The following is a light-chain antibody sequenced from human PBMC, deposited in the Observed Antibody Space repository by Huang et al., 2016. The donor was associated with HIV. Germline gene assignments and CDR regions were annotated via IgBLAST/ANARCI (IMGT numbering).Light chain of an antibody. CDR2: GAS. V-gene: IGKV3-20*01. CDR1: PSLGSSS. J-gene: IGKJ4*01. Sequence: EIVLTQSPGTLSLSPGERATLSCRASPSLGSSSLAWYQQKAGQAPRLLMYGASSRGTGIPDRFRGSGSGTDFTLSISRLEPEDFAVYYCQQYDSSPVTFGGGTKVEIK. CDR3: QQYDSSPVT.